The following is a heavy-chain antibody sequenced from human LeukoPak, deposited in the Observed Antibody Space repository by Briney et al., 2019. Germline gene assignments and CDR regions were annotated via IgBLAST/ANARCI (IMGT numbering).Heavy chain of an antibody. J-gene: IGHJ4*02. V-gene: IGHV3-23*01. Sequence: GGSLRLSRAASGFIFSNYAMSWVRQAPGKGLEWVSAIRGSGDNTYYAASVKGRLTISRDNSKNTLYLQMNSLRAEDAAVYYCATARGHSYANEFHLESWGQGTPVTVSS. D-gene: IGHD5-18*01. CDR1: GFIFSNYA. CDR2: IRGSGDNT. CDR3: ATARGHSYANEFHLES.